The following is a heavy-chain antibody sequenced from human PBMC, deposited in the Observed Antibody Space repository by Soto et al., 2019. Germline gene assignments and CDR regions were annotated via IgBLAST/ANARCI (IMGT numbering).Heavy chain of an antibody. J-gene: IGHJ4*02. D-gene: IGHD3-9*01. V-gene: IGHV4-31*03. CDR2: IYYSGST. CDR3: ARMVRYYDILTGYYSPYYFDY. CDR1: GGSISSGGYY. Sequence: QVQLQESGPGLVKPSQTLSLTCTVSGGSISSGGYYWSWIRQHPGKGLEWIGYIYYSGSTYYNPSLKSRVTISVDTSKNQFSLKLSSLTAADTAVYYCARMVRYYDILTGYYSPYYFDYWGQGTLVTVSS.